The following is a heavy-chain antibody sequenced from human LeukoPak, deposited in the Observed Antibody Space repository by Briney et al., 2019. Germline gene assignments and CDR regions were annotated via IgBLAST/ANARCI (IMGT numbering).Heavy chain of an antibody. V-gene: IGHV3-53*01. CDR1: GFTVSSNY. CDR2: IYSGGST. J-gene: IGHJ4*02. CDR3: ARGELATAMATYLDY. Sequence: GGSLRLSCAASGFTVSSNYMSWVRQAPGKGLEWVSVIYSGGSTYYADSVKGRFTISRDNSKNTLYLQMNSLRAEDTAVYYCARGELATAMATYLDYWGQGTLVTVSS. D-gene: IGHD5-18*01.